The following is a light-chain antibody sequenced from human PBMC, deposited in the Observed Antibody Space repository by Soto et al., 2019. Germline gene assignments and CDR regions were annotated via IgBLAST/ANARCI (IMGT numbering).Light chain of an antibody. CDR2: DVS. Sequence: QSALTQPASVSGSPGQSITISCTGTSSDVGGYNYVCWYQQHPGKAPKLVISDVSNRPSGVSDRFSGSKSGNTASLSISGLQAEDGDDYYRSSYTTSSSYFFGTVTRV. CDR1: SSDVGGYNY. V-gene: IGLV2-14*01. J-gene: IGLJ1*01. CDR3: SSYTTSSSYF.